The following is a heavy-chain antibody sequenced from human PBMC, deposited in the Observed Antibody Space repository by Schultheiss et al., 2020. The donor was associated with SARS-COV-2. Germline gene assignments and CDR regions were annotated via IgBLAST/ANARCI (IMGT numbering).Heavy chain of an antibody. V-gene: IGHV3-48*01. D-gene: IGHD5-12*01. CDR2: ISSSSSTI. J-gene: IGHJ6*02. Sequence: GGSLRLSCAASGFTFSSYSMNWVRQAPGKGLEWVSYISSSSSTIYYADSVKGRFTISRDNAKNSLYLQMNSLRAEDTAVYYCARDPIVASAPGRVFRGMDVWGQGTTVTVSS. CDR3: ARDPIVASAPGRVFRGMDV. CDR1: GFTFSSYS.